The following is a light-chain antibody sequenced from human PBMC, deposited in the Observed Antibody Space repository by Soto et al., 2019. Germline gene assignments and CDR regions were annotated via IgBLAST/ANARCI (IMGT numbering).Light chain of an antibody. J-gene: IGLJ2*01. CDR3: SSFRSTTTL. CDR1: SSNIGAGYD. V-gene: IGLV1-40*01. Sequence: QPVLTQPPSVSGAPGQRVTISCTGSSSNIGAGYDVHWYQQLPGTAPKLLIYGNRNRPSGVPDRFSGSKSGTSASLAITGLQAEDEADYYCSSFRSTTTLFGGGTKVTVL. CDR2: GNR.